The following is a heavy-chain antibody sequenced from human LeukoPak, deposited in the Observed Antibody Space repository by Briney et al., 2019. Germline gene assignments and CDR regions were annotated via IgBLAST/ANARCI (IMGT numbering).Heavy chain of an antibody. J-gene: IGHJ4*02. CDR2: IWYDGSNK. V-gene: IGHV3-33*01. CDR3: ARDASSYFDY. CDR1: GFTFSNYG. Sequence: GGSLRLSCAASGFTFSNYGIHWVRQAPGKGLEWVAVIWYDGSNKYYADSVKGRFTISRDNSKNTLYLQVNSLRAEDTAVYYCARDASSYFDYWGQGTLVTVSS. D-gene: IGHD6-6*01.